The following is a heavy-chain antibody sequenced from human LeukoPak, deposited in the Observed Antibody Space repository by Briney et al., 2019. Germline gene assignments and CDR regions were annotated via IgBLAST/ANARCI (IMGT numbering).Heavy chain of an antibody. CDR2: IYYSGST. Sequence: SETLSLTCTVSGGSVSSGSYYWSWIRQPPGKGLEWIGYIYYSGSTKYNPSLKSRVTISADTSKNQFSLKLTSVTAADTAVYYCAREAGSSGSFDYWGREPWSPSPQ. D-gene: IGHD6-19*01. V-gene: IGHV4-61*01. J-gene: IGHJ4*02. CDR3: AREAGSSGSFDY. CDR1: GGSVSSGSYY.